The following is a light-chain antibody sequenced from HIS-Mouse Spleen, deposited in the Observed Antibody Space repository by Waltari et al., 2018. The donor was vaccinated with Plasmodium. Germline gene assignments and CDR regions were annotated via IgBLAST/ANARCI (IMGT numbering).Light chain of an antibody. CDR2: GAS. Sequence: EIVMTQSPATLSVSPGERATLSCRASQRVSSNLAWYQQKPGQAPRLLIYGASTRATDIPARFSGSGSGTEFTLTISSLQSEDFAVYYCQQYNNWSFTFGPGTKVDIK. CDR1: QRVSSN. J-gene: IGKJ3*01. CDR3: QQYNNWSFT. V-gene: IGKV3-15*01.